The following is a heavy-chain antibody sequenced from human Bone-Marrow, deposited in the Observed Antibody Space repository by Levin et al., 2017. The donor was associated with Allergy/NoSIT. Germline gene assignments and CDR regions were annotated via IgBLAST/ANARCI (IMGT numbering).Heavy chain of an antibody. CDR1: GFSFSAYS. CDR3: ARDFDGSGNYAFHL. CDR2: LDSTSTYT. J-gene: IGHJ3*01. Sequence: PGGSLRLSCAASGFSFSAYSMSWVRQAPGKGLEWVASLDSTSTYTSFSNSLRGRFTISRDNSKNSLYLQMNSLRADDTAFYYCARDFDGSGNYAFHLWGQGTMVTVSS. V-gene: IGHV3-21*01. D-gene: IGHD3-10*01.